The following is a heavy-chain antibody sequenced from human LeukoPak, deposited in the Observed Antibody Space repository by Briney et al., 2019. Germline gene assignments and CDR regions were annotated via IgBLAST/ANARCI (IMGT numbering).Heavy chain of an antibody. CDR2: INPSGAST. Sequence: GASVTVSFKASGYTFTSYYMHWVGQAPGQGREWMGIINPSGASTSYAQKFQCRVTITAYKSTSTVYMELSSLKSEDTAVYYCVYCSGGSCFASNWFDPWGQGTLVTVSS. D-gene: IGHD2-15*01. CDR3: VYCSGGSCFASNWFDP. J-gene: IGHJ5*02. CDR1: GYTFTSYY. V-gene: IGHV1-46*01.